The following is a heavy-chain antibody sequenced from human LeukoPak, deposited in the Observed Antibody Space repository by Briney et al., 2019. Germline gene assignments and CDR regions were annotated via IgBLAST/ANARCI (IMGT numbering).Heavy chain of an antibody. Sequence: KASETLSLTCAVYGGSFSGYYCSWIRQPPGKGLEWIGEINHSGSTNYNPSLKSRVTISVDTSKNQFSLKLSSVTAADTAVYYCARNDDYYYMDVWGKGTTVTVSS. J-gene: IGHJ6*03. CDR2: INHSGST. CDR1: GGSFSGYY. CDR3: ARNDDYYYMDV. V-gene: IGHV4-34*01. D-gene: IGHD1-1*01.